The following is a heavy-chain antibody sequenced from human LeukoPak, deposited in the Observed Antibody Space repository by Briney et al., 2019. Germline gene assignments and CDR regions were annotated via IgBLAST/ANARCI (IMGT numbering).Heavy chain of an antibody. Sequence: HAGGSLRLSCAASGFTFSSYWMSWVRQAPGKGLEWVANIKQDGSEKYYVDSVKGRFTISRDNAKNSLYLQMNSLRAEDMAVYYCAREGVYDSSGYYFDYWGQGTLVTVSS. V-gene: IGHV3-7*01. CDR3: AREGVYDSSGYYFDY. CDR1: GFTFSSYW. CDR2: IKQDGSEK. D-gene: IGHD3-22*01. J-gene: IGHJ4*02.